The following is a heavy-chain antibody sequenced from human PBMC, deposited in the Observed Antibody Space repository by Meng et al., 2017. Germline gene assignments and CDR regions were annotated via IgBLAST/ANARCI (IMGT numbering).Heavy chain of an antibody. V-gene: IGHV2-70*20. CDR1: GFSLSTSGMC. CDR3: ARVPYYYYGLDV. CDR2: IEWDDDK. J-gene: IGHJ6*02. Sequence: SGPTLVKPTQTLTLTCTFSGFSLSTSGMCVSWVRQPPGKALEWLALIEWDDDKYSSTSLKTRLTISKDTSKNQVVLTMTNMDPVDTATYYCARVPYYYYGLDVWGQGTTVTVSS.